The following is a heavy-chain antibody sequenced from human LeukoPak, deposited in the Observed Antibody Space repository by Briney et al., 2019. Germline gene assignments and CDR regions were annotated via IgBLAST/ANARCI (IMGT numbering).Heavy chain of an antibody. D-gene: IGHD5-24*01. V-gene: IGHV4-39*01. CDR1: GGSISSSSYY. Sequence: SETLSLTCTVSGGSISSSSYYWGWIRQPPGKGLEWIGSIYYSGSTYYNPSLKSRVTISVDTSKNQFPLKLSSVTAADTAVYYCARIEMATINAFDIWGQGTMVTVSS. CDR3: ARIEMATINAFDI. CDR2: IYYSGST. J-gene: IGHJ3*02.